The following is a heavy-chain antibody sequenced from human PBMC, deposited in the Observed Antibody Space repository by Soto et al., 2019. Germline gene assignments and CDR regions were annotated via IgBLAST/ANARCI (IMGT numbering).Heavy chain of an antibody. CDR2: ISCSGAT. CDR3: GRNRREGHKRYFEF. V-gene: IGHV4-59*01. Sequence: AETLSLTCTVSGVSITSYFWSWIRQTPGKGLDWIGSISCSGATYSNPALKGRAALSVDTSENHLSLILNSVTSADTAVYFCGRNRREGHKRYFEFWGKGNQVTVS. CDR1: GVSITSYF. J-gene: IGHJ4*02.